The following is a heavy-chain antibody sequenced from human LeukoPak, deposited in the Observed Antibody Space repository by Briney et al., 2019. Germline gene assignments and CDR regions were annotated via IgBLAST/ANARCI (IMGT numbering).Heavy chain of an antibody. V-gene: IGHV3-73*01. CDR1: GFTFSGSA. D-gene: IGHD1-7*01. CDR3: TRYSNWNYGYWYFDL. J-gene: IGHJ2*01. CDR2: IRSKANSYAT. Sequence: GGSLRLSCAASGFTFSGSAMHWVRQASGKGLEWVGRIRSKANSYATAYAASVKGRFTISRHDSKNTAYLQMNSLKTEDTAVYYCTRYSNWNYGYWYFDLWGRGTLVTVSS.